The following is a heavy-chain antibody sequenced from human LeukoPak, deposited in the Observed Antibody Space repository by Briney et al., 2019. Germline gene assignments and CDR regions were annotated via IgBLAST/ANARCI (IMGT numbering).Heavy chain of an antibody. Sequence: ASVKVSCKASGYTFTGYYMHWVRQAPGQGLEWMGRINPNSGGTNYAQKFQGRVTMTRDTSISTAYMELSRLRSDDTAVFYCAREGGSTAGPAVYDYWGQGTLVTASS. CDR3: AREGGSTAGPAVYDY. V-gene: IGHV1-2*06. CDR2: INPNSGGT. D-gene: IGHD6-13*01. J-gene: IGHJ4*02. CDR1: GYTFTGYY.